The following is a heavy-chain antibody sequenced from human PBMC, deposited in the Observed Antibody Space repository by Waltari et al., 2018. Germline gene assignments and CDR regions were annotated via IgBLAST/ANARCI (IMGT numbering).Heavy chain of an antibody. CDR1: GGTFSSYA. CDR2: IIPIFGTA. V-gene: IGHV1-69*01. J-gene: IGHJ6*02. CDR3: ARDTRDYGDIDV. D-gene: IGHD4-17*01. Sequence: QVQLVQSGAEVKKPGSSVKVSCKASGGTFSSYAISWVRQAPGQGREWMGGIIPIFGTANYAQKFQGGVTITADESTSTAYMELSSLRSEDTAVYYCARDTRDYGDIDVWGQGTTVTVSS.